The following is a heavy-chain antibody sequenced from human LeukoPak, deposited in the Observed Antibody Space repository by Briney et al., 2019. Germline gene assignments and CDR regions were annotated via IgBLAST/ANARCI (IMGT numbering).Heavy chain of an antibody. V-gene: IGHV3-21*01. CDR2: ITSSSSSI. J-gene: IGHJ4*02. Sequence: PGGSLRLSCVASGFTCSIYTMSWVRQAPGRGLEWVSSITSSSSSIYSADSVKGRLTISRDNAKNSLYLEMNSLRDADTAVYYCARDLAWGAYWGQGTLVTVSS. D-gene: IGHD4/OR15-4a*01. CDR1: GFTCSIYT. CDR3: ARDLAWGAY.